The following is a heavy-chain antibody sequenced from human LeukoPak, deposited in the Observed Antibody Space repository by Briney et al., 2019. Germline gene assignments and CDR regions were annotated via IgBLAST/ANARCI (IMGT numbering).Heavy chain of an antibody. CDR2: IYYSGST. J-gene: IGHJ5*02. V-gene: IGHV4-59*01. Sequence: ETSETLSLTCTVSGGSISSYYWSWIRQPPGKGLEWIGYIYYSGSTNYNPSLKSRVIISVDTSKNQFSLKLSSVTAADTAVYYCARVRDIAVAGSWFDPWGQGTLVTVSS. CDR3: ARVRDIAVAGSWFDP. D-gene: IGHD6-19*01. CDR1: GGSISSYY.